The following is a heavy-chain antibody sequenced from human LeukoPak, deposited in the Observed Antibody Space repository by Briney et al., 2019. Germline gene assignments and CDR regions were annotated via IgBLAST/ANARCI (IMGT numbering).Heavy chain of an antibody. Sequence: PSETLSLTCTVSGGSISSGSYYWSWIRPPAGNGLEWIGRIYTSGSTNYNPSLKSRVTISVDTSKNQFSLKLSSVTAADTAVYYCARGKAGTTHYYYYMDVWGKGTTVTVSS. CDR2: IYTSGST. CDR3: ARGKAGTTHYYYYMDV. V-gene: IGHV4-61*02. D-gene: IGHD1-7*01. J-gene: IGHJ6*03. CDR1: GGSISSGSYY.